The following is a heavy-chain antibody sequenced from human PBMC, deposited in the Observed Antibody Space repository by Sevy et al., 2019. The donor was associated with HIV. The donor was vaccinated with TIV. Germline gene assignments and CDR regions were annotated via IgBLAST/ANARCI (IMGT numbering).Heavy chain of an antibody. V-gene: IGHV3-30*18. CDR2: TSHDGINE. D-gene: IGHD1-26*01. Sequence: GGSLRLSCIGSGFSFSYYGIHWVRQSPGKGLDWVALTSHDGINEYYADSVKGRFTISRDNSKNTVYLEMNSLRNEDTAIYFCANAYSGRYSHSYLYALDVWGQGTTVTVSS. CDR3: ANAYSGRYSHSYLYALDV. CDR1: GFSFSYYG. J-gene: IGHJ6*02.